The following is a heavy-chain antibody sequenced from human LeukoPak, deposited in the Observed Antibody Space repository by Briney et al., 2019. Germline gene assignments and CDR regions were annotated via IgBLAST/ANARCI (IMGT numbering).Heavy chain of an antibody. CDR1: GFTFSSYA. D-gene: IGHD4-17*01. Sequence: GGSLRLSCAASGFTFSSYAMAWVRQAPGKGLEWVSHILGSGGSTYYADSVKGRFTISRDNSKNTLYLKMNSLRPEDAAVYYCAKVKYDYGDPVGWFDPWGQGSLVTVSS. CDR2: ILGSGGST. J-gene: IGHJ5*02. CDR3: AKVKYDYGDPVGWFDP. V-gene: IGHV3-23*01.